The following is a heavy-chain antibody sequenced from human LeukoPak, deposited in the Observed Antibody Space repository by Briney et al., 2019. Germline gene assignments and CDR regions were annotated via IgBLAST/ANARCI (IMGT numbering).Heavy chain of an antibody. CDR2: IIPIFGTA. D-gene: IGHD6-13*01. Sequence: ASVKVSCKASGGTFSSYAISWVRQAPGQGLEWMGGIIPIFGTANYAQKFQGRVTITADESTSTAYMELSSLRSEDTAVYYCARDPGYSSSWPDDYYYYYGMDVWGQGTTVTVSS. V-gene: IGHV1-69*01. CDR3: ARDPGYSSSWPDDYYYYYGMDV. CDR1: GGTFSSYA. J-gene: IGHJ6*02.